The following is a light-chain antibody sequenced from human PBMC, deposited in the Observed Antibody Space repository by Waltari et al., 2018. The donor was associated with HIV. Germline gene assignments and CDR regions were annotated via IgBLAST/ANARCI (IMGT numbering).Light chain of an antibody. CDR2: FAS. Sequence: DIVMTQSPPALAVTPGGPASITCRSSRSLLQSNGYNYLDWYLQKPGQSPQLLIYFASNRASGAPDRFSGSGSGRDFTLKISRVEAEDVGVYYCMEALEVTFGQGTKVEIK. CDR3: MEALEVT. J-gene: IGKJ1*01. V-gene: IGKV2-28*01. CDR1: RSLLQSNGYNY.